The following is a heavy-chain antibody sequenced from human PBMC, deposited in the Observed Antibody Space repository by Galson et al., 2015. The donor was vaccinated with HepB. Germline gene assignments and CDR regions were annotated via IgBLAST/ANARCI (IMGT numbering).Heavy chain of an antibody. J-gene: IGHJ3*02. CDR3: AISIALGAFDI. Sequence: SLRLSCAASGFTFSSYSMNWVRQAPGKGLEWVSSISNSSSYIYYADSVKGRFTISRDNAKNSLYLQMNSLRAEDTAVYYCAISIALGAFDIWGQGTMVTVSS. V-gene: IGHV3-21*01. CDR1: GFTFSSYS. D-gene: IGHD3-16*02. CDR2: ISNSSSYI.